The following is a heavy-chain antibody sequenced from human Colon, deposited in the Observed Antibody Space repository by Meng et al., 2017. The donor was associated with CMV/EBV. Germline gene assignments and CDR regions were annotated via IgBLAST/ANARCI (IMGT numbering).Heavy chain of an antibody. CDR3: ARDEVAGGVKLGL. CDR1: GFTFSSHW. J-gene: IGHJ4*02. CDR2: INEDGSEK. Sequence: GESLKISCTTSGFTFSSHWMSWVRQAPGKGLEWVGNINEDGSEKNYVVPVKGRFTISRDNAKNSLYLQMDYLRVEDTAIYYCARDEVAGGVKLGLWGQGTLVTVSS. V-gene: IGHV3-7*03. D-gene: IGHD3-3*01.